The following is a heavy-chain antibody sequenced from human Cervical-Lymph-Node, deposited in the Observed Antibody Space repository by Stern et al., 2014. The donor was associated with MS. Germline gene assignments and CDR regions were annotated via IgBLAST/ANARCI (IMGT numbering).Heavy chain of an antibody. D-gene: IGHD5-24*01. CDR2: ISADGTDE. CDR1: GFTFSSYG. J-gene: IGHJ5*01. Sequence: VQLVESGGGVVQPGRSLRLSCSASGFTFSSYGMHWVRQIPGKGLEWVSLISADGTDEFYSDSVKGRFTISRDNSKKTLYLQMNGLRAEDTAVYSCAKRRDGFNYLASWGQGTLVTVSS. V-gene: IGHV3-30*18. CDR3: AKRRDGFNYLAS.